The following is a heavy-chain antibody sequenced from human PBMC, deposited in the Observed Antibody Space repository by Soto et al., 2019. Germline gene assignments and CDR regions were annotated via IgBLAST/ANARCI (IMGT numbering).Heavy chain of an antibody. J-gene: IGHJ4*02. CDR2: ISDSDDDT. D-gene: IGHD3-10*01. V-gene: IGHV3-23*01. Sequence: EVQLLESGGGLGQPGGSLRLSCTASGFTFRKYAMSWVRQAPGKGLEWISGISDSDDDTYYADSVRGRFTISRDNSKNKRYMQMNSLRGDDTAVYYCAKDEGVSARYFDTWGQGTLVTVSS. CDR3: AKDEGVSARYFDT. CDR1: GFTFRKYA.